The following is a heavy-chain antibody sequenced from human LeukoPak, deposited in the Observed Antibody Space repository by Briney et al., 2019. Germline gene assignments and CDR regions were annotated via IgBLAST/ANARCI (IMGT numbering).Heavy chain of an antibody. CDR2: IYYSGST. V-gene: IGHV4-39*07. CDR1: GGSISSSSYY. J-gene: IGHJ4*02. D-gene: IGHD1-14*01. Sequence: SETPSLTCTVSGGSISSSSYYWGWIRQPPGKGLEWLGSIYYSGSTYYNPSLKSRVTISVDTSKNQFSLKLSSVTAADTAVYYCARVALRTNYYFDYWGQGTLVTVSS. CDR3: ARVALRTNYYFDY.